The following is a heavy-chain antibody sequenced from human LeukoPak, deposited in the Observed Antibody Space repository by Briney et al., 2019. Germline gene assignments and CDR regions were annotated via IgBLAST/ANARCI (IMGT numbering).Heavy chain of an antibody. CDR3: AKVEGYSSGWYAY. CDR1: GFTYSSYS. Sequence: GGSLRLSCAASGFTYSSYSMNWVRQAPGKGLEWVSSISSSSSYIYYADSVKGRFTISRDNAKNSLYLQMNSLRAEDTALYYCAKVEGYSSGWYAYWGQGTLVTVSS. CDR2: ISSSSSYI. V-gene: IGHV3-21*04. J-gene: IGHJ4*02. D-gene: IGHD6-19*01.